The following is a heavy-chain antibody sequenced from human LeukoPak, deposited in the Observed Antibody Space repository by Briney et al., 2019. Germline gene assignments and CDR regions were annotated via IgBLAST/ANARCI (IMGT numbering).Heavy chain of an antibody. V-gene: IGHV3-21*01. CDR1: GFTIRYAW. Sequence: GGSLRLSCAASGFTIRYAWMTWVRQAPGKGLEWVSSISSGSTSIYYADSVEGRFTVSRDNAKNSLYLQMNSLRAGDTAVYYCARSIYDSSGYSYFDYWGQGTLVTVSS. J-gene: IGHJ4*02. CDR3: ARSIYDSSGYSYFDY. D-gene: IGHD3-22*01. CDR2: ISSGSTSI.